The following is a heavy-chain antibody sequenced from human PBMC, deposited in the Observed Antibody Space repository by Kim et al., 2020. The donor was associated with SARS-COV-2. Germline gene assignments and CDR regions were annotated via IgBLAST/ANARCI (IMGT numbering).Heavy chain of an antibody. D-gene: IGHD5-12*01. Sequence: SQKFQVRVTITRDTSASTAYMELSSLRSEDTAVYYCAREENSGYDYNALDYWGQGTLVTVSS. V-gene: IGHV1-3*01. J-gene: IGHJ4*02. CDR3: AREENSGYDYNALDY.